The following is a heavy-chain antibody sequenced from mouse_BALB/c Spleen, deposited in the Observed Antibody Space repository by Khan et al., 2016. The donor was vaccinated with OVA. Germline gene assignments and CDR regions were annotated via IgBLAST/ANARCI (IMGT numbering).Heavy chain of an antibody. V-gene: IGHV1-77*01. CDR2: IYPGGDTT. Sequence: QVQLQQSGPELVKPGASVKMSCKASGYTFTDYVMNWVKQRNGQGLEWIGQIYPGGDTTYYNEKFKGKATLTADRSSSTAYMQLSDLTAEDSAVDCLARAGWDVFAYWGQGTLVTVSA. CDR1: GYTFTDYV. CDR3: ARAGWDVFAY. D-gene: IGHD4-1*01. J-gene: IGHJ3*01.